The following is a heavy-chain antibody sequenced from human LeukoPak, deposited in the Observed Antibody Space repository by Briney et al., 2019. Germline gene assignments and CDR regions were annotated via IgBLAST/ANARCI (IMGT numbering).Heavy chain of an antibody. CDR3: ARGGWELPEGSLDY. Sequence: SETLSLTCAVYGGSFSGYYWSWIRQPPGKGLEWIGEVNHSGSTNSNPSLKSRVTISVDASKNQFSLKLSSVTAADTAVYYCARGGWELPEGSLDYWGQGTLVTVSS. D-gene: IGHD1-26*01. V-gene: IGHV4-34*01. CDR2: VNHSGST. J-gene: IGHJ4*02. CDR1: GGSFSGYY.